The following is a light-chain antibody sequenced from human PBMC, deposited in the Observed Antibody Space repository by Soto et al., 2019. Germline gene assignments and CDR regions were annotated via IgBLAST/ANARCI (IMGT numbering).Light chain of an antibody. V-gene: IGLV2-8*01. J-gene: IGLJ2*01. Sequence: QSALTQPPSASGSLGQSVTIPCPGTSGDVGDYNYVSWYQQHPGKVPKLMIYEVSKRPSGVPDRFSGSKSGNTASLTVSGLQAEDEADYYCSSFAGSPVVFGGGTKVTVL. CDR2: EVS. CDR3: SSFAGSPVV. CDR1: SGDVGDYNY.